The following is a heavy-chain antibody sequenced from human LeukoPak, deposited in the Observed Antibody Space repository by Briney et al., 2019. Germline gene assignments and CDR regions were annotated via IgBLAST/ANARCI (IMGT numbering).Heavy chain of an antibody. V-gene: IGHV3-23*01. J-gene: IGHJ4*02. CDR3: AKGIAARPATYDY. CDR1: GFTLSNYA. CDR2: ISGSGGST. D-gene: IGHD6-6*01. Sequence: GGSLRLSCTASGFTLSNYAMSWVRQAPGKGLEWVSAISGSGGSTYYADSVKGRFTISRDNSKNTLYLQMNSLRAEDTAVYYCAKGIAARPATYDYWGQGTLVTVSS.